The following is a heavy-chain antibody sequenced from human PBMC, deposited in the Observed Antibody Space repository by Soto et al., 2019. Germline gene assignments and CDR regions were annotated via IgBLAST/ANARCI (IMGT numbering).Heavy chain of an antibody. V-gene: IGHV1-69*01. CDR2: IIPIFGTA. J-gene: IGHJ5*02. CDR1: GGTFSSYA. CDR3: ASRGDIVVVPAAGWFDP. D-gene: IGHD2-2*01. Sequence: QVQLVQSGAEVKKPGSSVKVSCKASGGTFSSYAISWVRQAPGQGLEWMGGIIPIFGTANYAQKFQGRVTSTADESTSTAYMELSSLRSEDTAVYYCASRGDIVVVPAAGWFDPWGQGTLVTVSS.